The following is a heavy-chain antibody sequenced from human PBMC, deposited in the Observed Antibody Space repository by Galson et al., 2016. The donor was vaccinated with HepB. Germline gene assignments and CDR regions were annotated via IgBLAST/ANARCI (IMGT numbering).Heavy chain of an antibody. J-gene: IGHJ4*02. CDR2: ITSDGSTT. Sequence: SLRLSCAASGFTFSYYSMNWVRQAPGKGLVWVSRITSDGSTTTYADSVKGRFTISRDNTKNTLYLQMNSLRAEDTAVYYGVRRREKDYWGQGTLVTFSS. CDR3: VRRREKDY. CDR1: GFTFSYYS. V-gene: IGHV3-74*01. D-gene: IGHD1-26*01.